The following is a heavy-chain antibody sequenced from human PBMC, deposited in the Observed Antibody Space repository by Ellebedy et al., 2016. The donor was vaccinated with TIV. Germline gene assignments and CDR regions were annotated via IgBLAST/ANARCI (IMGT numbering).Heavy chain of an antibody. J-gene: IGHJ3*02. D-gene: IGHD3-22*01. CDR1: GGSISSGGYY. Sequence: SETLSLXXTVSGGSISSGGYYWSWIHQHPGKGLEWIGYIYYSGSTYYNPSLKSRVTISVDTSKNQFSLKLSSVTAADTAVYYCARESVHYDHHAFDIWGQGTMVTVSS. CDR2: IYYSGST. CDR3: ARESVHYDHHAFDI. V-gene: IGHV4-31*03.